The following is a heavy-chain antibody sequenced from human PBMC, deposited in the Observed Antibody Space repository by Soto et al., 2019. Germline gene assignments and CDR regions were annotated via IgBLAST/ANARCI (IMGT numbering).Heavy chain of an antibody. V-gene: IGHV4-39*01. CDR2: VYYRGRS. CDR1: GGSVSNSNYY. CDR3: VSQGTSVLTQDYFDY. J-gene: IGHJ4*02. D-gene: IGHD2-8*01. Sequence: SETLSLTCTVSGGSVSNSNYYWGWIRQSPGKGLEWIGSVYYRGRSYSKSSVKSRVTISVDTSKNQFSLNLNSVTASDTAVYFCVSQGTSVLTQDYFDYWGPGALVTVSS.